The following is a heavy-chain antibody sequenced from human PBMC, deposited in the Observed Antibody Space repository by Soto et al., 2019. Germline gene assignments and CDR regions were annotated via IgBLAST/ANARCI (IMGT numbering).Heavy chain of an antibody. CDR3: ARLASEGMDV. V-gene: IGHV4-59*01. J-gene: IGHJ6*02. CDR2: IYYSGST. CDR1: GGSISSYY. Sequence: SETLSLTCTVSGGSISSYYWSWIRQPPGKGLEWIGYIYYSGSTNYNPSLKSRVTISVDTSKNQFSLKLSSVTAADTAVYYCARLASEGMDVWGQGTTVTVSS.